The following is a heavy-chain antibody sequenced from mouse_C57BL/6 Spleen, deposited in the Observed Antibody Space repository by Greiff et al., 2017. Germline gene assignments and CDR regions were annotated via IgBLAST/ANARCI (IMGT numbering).Heavy chain of an antibody. J-gene: IGHJ1*03. V-gene: IGHV1-81*01. CDR2: IYPRSGNT. D-gene: IGHD1-1*01. Sequence: QVQLKESGAELARPGASVKLSCKASGYTFTSYGISWVKQRTGQGLEWIGEIYPRSGNTYYNEKFKGKATLTADKSSSTAYMERRSLTSEDSAVYFCARRDTTVDWYFDVWGTGTTVTVSS. CDR3: ARRDTTVDWYFDV. CDR1: GYTFTSYG.